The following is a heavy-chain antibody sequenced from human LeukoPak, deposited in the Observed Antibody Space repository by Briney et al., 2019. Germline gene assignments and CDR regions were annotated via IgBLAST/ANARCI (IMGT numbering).Heavy chain of an antibody. V-gene: IGHV3-48*01. CDR3: ASSGWSADIYYYYYMDV. CDR2: ISSSSSTI. Sequence: GGSLRLSCAASGFTFSSYSMTWVRQAPGKGLEWVSYISSSSSTIYYADSVKGRFTISRDNAKNSLYLQMNSLRAEDTAVYYCASSGWSADIYYYYYMDVWGKGTTVTVSS. D-gene: IGHD1-26*01. J-gene: IGHJ6*03. CDR1: GFTFSSYS.